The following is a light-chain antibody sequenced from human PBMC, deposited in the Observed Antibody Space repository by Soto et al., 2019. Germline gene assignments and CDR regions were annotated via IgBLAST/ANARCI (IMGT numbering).Light chain of an antibody. CDR3: RTWDSSLSARV. J-gene: IGLJ3*02. V-gene: IGLV1-51*02. CDR2: ENN. Sequence: QSVLTQPPSVSAAPGQKVTISCSGSSSNIGNNYVSWYQQLPGTAPKLLIYENNKRPSGIPDRFSGSKSGTSATLGITGLQTGDEADHYCRTWDSSLSARVFGGGTKLTVL. CDR1: SSNIGNNY.